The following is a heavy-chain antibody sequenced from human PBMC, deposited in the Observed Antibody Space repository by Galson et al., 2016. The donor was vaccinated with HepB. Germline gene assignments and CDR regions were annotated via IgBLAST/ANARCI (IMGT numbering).Heavy chain of an antibody. CDR1: GFTFSTYW. D-gene: IGHD2-2*01. Sequence: SLRLSCAVSGFTFSTYWMSWVRQPPGKGLEWVANINQDGGEKYCVDSVKGRFTISRDNAKNSLYLQMTSLRAEDTAVYYCAPHGAPAAYWGQGTLVTVSS. V-gene: IGHV3-7*01. CDR3: APHGAPAAY. J-gene: IGHJ4*02. CDR2: INQDGGEK.